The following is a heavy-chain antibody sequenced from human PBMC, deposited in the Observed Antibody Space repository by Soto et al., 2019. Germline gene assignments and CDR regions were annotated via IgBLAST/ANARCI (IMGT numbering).Heavy chain of an antibody. Sequence: GCLLAACSASGFTFSSYAMHWVRQAPGKGLEWVTVISYDGSNKYYADSVKGRFTISRDNSKNTLYLQMNSLRAEDTAVYYCARGGRRRPDYYGSGTDYWGQGTLVTVYS. CDR2: ISYDGSNK. CDR3: ARGGRRRPDYYGSGTDY. D-gene: IGHD3-10*01. J-gene: IGHJ4*02. CDR1: GFTFSSYA. V-gene: IGHV3-30-3*01.